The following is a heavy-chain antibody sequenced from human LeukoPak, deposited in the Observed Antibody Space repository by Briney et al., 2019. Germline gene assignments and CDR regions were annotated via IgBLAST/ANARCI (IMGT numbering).Heavy chain of an antibody. V-gene: IGHV1-24*01. J-gene: IGHJ4*02. CDR3: ATAGDYGDYVFFY. CDR1: GYTLTELS. Sequence: GASVKVSCTVSGYTLTELSMHWVRQAPGKGLEWMGGFDPEDGETIYAQKFQGRVTMTEDTSTDTAYMELSSLRSEDTAVYYCATAGDYGDYVFFYWGQGTLVTVSS. CDR2: FDPEDGET. D-gene: IGHD4-17*01.